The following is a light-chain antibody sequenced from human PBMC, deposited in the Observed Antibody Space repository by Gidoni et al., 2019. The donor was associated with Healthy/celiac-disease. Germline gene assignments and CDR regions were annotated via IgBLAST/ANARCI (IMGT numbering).Light chain of an antibody. CDR1: QSVSSSY. J-gene: IGKJ5*01. CDR3: QQYGSSP. V-gene: IGKV3-20*01. Sequence: EIVLTQAPGTLSLSPGERATLSGRASQSVSSSYLAWYQQKPGPAPRLLIYGASSRATGIPDRFSGSGSGTDFTLTISRLEPEDFAVYYCQQYGSSPFGQGTRLEIK. CDR2: GAS.